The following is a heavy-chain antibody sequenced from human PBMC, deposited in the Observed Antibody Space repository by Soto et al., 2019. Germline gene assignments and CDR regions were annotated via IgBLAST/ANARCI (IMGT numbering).Heavy chain of an antibody. J-gene: IGHJ4*02. D-gene: IGHD2-2*01. CDR1: GFIFSEYT. V-gene: IGHV3-23*01. CDR2: IYSGGTA. CDR3: AKDRQPDKSWAYDY. Sequence: EVKFLESGGGLVQPGGSLRVSCKTSGFIFSEYTMSWVRQAPGKGMEWVSAIYSGGTAFYADSVRGRFTISRDNSATTVHLQMNSLRVEDSVIYYCAKDRQPDKSWAYDYWRLGTLVTVSS.